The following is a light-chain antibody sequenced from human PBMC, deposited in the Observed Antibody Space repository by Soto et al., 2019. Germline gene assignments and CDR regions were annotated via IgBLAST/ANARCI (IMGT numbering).Light chain of an antibody. V-gene: IGLV2-14*01. CDR1: STDVGDYNF. J-gene: IGLJ1*01. CDR3: SSYTSSSTVV. Sequence: SVLTQPASVSGSPGQSITISCTGTSTDVGDYNFVFWYQQHPGKAPKLVISEVRNRPSGVSDRFSGSKSGNRASLTISGLQAEDEADYYCSSYTSSSTVVFGTGTKVTVL. CDR2: EVR.